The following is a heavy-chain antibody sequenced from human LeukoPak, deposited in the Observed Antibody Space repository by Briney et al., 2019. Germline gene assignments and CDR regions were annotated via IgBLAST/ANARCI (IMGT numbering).Heavy chain of an antibody. V-gene: IGHV3-9*01. J-gene: IGHJ3*02. CDR3: AKDRGGSGTGDAFDI. D-gene: IGHD3-10*01. Sequence: GGSLRLSCAASGFTFDEYAMHWVRQAPGKGLEWVSGISWNSGNIGYADSVKGRFTISRDNAKNSLYLQINSLSPEDTALYYCAKDRGGSGTGDAFDIWGQGTMVTVSS. CDR2: ISWNSGNI. CDR1: GFTFDEYA.